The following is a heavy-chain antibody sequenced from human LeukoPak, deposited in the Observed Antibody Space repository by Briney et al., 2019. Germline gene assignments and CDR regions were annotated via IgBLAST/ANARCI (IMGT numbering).Heavy chain of an antibody. CDR1: GYTFTSYY. Sequence: EASVKVSCTASGYTFTSYYMHWVRQAPGQGLEWMGWISAYNGNTNYAQKLQGRVTMTTDTSTSTVYMELRSLRSDDTAVYYCARGSPPRRNYDSRGYYSYYFDYWGQGTLVTVSS. CDR2: ISAYNGNT. CDR3: ARGSPPRRNYDSRGYYSYYFDY. D-gene: IGHD3-22*01. V-gene: IGHV1-18*04. J-gene: IGHJ4*02.